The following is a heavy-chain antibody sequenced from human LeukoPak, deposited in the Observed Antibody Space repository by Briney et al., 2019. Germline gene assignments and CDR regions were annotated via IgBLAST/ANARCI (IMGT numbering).Heavy chain of an antibody. CDR3: ASGERGYSYGPLDY. CDR2: IFYAGSI. CDR1: GGSIRSYY. J-gene: IGHJ4*02. D-gene: IGHD5-18*01. Sequence: SETLSLTCTVSGGSIRSYYWSWIRQPPGKGLEWIGYIFYAGSITYNPSLKSRVTISLDTSKNLFSLKLNSVTAADTAVYYCASGERGYSYGPLDYWGQGTLVTVSS. V-gene: IGHV4-59*08.